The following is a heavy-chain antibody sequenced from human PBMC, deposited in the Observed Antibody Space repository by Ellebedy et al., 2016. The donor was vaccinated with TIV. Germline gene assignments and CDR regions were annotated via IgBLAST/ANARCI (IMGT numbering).Heavy chain of an antibody. CDR1: GFTFSDYY. J-gene: IGHJ4*02. CDR2: ISSSSSYT. Sequence: GGSLTLSXAASGFTFSDYYMSWIRQAPGKGLEWVSYISSSSSYTNYADSVKGRFTISRDNAKNSLYLQMNSLRAEDTAVYYCAREIQTTYYYGSGNTIDYWGQGTLVTVSS. D-gene: IGHD3-10*01. CDR3: AREIQTTYYYGSGNTIDY. V-gene: IGHV3-11*05.